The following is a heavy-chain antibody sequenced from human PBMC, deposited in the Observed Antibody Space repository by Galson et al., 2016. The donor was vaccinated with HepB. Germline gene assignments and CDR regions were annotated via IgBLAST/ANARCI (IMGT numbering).Heavy chain of an antibody. CDR2: TYYRSKWYN. CDR3: ARQYGTYFAY. V-gene: IGHV6-1*01. J-gene: IGHJ4*02. CDR1: GDSVPSNSAA. D-gene: IGHD4-17*01. Sequence: CAISGDSVPSNSAAWHWIRQSPSRGLEWLGRTYYRSKWYNDYTVSVKGRITINPDTSNNQFSLQLNSVTPEDTAVYYCARQYGTYFAYWGRGTLVTVSS.